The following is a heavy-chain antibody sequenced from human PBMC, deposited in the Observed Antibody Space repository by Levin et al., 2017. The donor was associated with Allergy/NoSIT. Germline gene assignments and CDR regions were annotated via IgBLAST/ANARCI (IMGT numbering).Heavy chain of an antibody. D-gene: IGHD5-18*01. CDR1: AYTFSGEW. CDR2: INTDGSST. V-gene: IGHV3-74*01. Sequence: GGSLRLSCAASAYTFSGEWIHWVRQAPGKGLVWVSGINTDGSSTYYADSVKGRSTISRDNAKKTVYLQMNSLRAEDTAVYYCAAPFVDSSMVTDFNYWGQGTLVTVSS. J-gene: IGHJ4*02. CDR3: AAPFVDSSMVTDFNY.